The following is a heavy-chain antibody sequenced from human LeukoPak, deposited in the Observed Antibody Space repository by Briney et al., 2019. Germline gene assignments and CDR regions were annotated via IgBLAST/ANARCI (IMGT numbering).Heavy chain of an antibody. V-gene: IGHV3-30*02. CDR1: GFTFSSYG. J-gene: IGHJ4*02. Sequence: GGSLRLSCAASGFTFSSYGMHWVRQAPGKGLEWVAFIRYDGSNKYYADSVKGRFTISRDNSKNTLYLQTNSLRAEDTAVYYCAKDYWYSSSHLDYWGQGTLVTVSS. CDR2: IRYDGSNK. D-gene: IGHD6-13*01. CDR3: AKDYWYSSSHLDY.